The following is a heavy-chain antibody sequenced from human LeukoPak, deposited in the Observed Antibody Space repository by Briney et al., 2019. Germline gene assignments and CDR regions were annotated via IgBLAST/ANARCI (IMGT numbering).Heavy chain of an antibody. V-gene: IGHV3-73*01. CDR1: GFTFSGST. D-gene: IGHD1-26*01. CDR3: IRGAASGSYYGFDV. J-gene: IGHJ6*02. CDR2: IRSKANNYAT. Sequence: GGSLRLSCAASGFTFSGSTVHWVRQASGEGLEWVGRIRSKANNYATAYATSVKGRFTLSRDDSKNTAYLQMNSLKTEDTAVYYCIRGAASGSYYGFDVWGQGATVTVSS.